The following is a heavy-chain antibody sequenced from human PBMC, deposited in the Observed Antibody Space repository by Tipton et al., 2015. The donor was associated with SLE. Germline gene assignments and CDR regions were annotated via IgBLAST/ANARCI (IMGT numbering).Heavy chain of an antibody. Sequence: SLRLSCAASGFIFGSFAMNWVRQAPGKGLEWVSHISGSATTTYYADSVKGRFTVSRDNAKNSVYLQMINLRAEDTAVYYCARDIVGTRDFDYWGQGTLVTVSS. CDR2: ISGSATTT. CDR3: ARDIVGTRDFDY. CDR1: GFIFGSFA. J-gene: IGHJ4*02. D-gene: IGHD1-26*01. V-gene: IGHV3-48*03.